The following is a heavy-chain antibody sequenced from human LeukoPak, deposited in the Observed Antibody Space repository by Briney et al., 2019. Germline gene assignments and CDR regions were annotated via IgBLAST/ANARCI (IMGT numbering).Heavy chain of an antibody. D-gene: IGHD6-13*01. CDR1: GYTFSRYG. J-gene: IGHJ6*03. CDR3: ARQGVTAAENNYFYYYMDF. Sequence: ASVKVSCKASGYTFSRYGITWVRQAPGQGLEWVAWISAYNGNTNYAHSVQGRLTMTTDISTSTAYMELRSLRSDDTAVYYCARQGVTAAENNYFYYYMDFWGKGTTVTVSS. V-gene: IGHV1-18*01. CDR2: ISAYNGNT.